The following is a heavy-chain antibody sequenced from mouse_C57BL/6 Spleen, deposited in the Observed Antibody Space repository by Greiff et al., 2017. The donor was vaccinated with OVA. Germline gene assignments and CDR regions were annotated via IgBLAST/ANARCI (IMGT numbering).Heavy chain of an antibody. D-gene: IGHD1-1*01. V-gene: IGHV1-22*01. CDR3: AREGYGSSYGAMDY. CDR1: GYTFTDYN. J-gene: IGHJ4*01. Sequence: SGPELVKPGASVTMSCKASGYTFTDYNMHWVKQSHGKSLEWIGNINPNNGGTSYNQKFKGKATLTVNKSSSTAYMELSSLTSEDSAVYYCAREGYGSSYGAMDYWGQGTTVTVSS. CDR2: INPNNGGT.